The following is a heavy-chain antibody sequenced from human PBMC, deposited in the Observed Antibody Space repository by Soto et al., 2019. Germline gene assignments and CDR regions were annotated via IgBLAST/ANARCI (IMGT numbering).Heavy chain of an antibody. CDR2: ISSSSSYI. Sequence: LRLSCAASGFTFSSYSMNWVRQAPGKGLEWVSSISSSSSYIYYADSGKGRFTISRDNAKNSLSLQMNSLRAEDTAVYYCARSRDIAARPEFDPWGQGTLVTVS. CDR1: GFTFSSYS. D-gene: IGHD6-6*01. CDR3: ARSRDIAARPEFDP. V-gene: IGHV3-21*01. J-gene: IGHJ5*02.